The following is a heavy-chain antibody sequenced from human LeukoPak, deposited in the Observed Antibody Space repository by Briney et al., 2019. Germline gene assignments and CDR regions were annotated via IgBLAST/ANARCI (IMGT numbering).Heavy chain of an antibody. Sequence: SETLSLTCTVSGGSISGSSYYWGWIRQPPGKGLEWIGSIYYSGSTYYNPSLKSRVTISVDTSKNQFSLKLSSVTAADTAVYYCARTTKLYYDFWSGAGGAFDIWGQGTMVTVSS. V-gene: IGHV4-39*07. CDR1: GGSISGSSYY. D-gene: IGHD3-3*01. J-gene: IGHJ3*02. CDR2: IYYSGST. CDR3: ARTTKLYYDFWSGAGGAFDI.